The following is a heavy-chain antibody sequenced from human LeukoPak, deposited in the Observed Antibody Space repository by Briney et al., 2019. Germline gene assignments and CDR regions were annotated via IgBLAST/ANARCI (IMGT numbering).Heavy chain of an antibody. CDR3: TRSVRNGHIDY. J-gene: IGHJ4*02. V-gene: IGHV1-8*01. CDR2: MNPNSGNT. Sequence: ASVKVSCKACGYIFTSYDINWVRQATGQGLEWMGWMNPNSGNTGYAQKFQDRVTITRSTSIRTAYMELSSLRFEDTAVYYCTRSVRNGHIDYWGQGTLVTVSS. D-gene: IGHD2-21*01. CDR1: GYIFTSYD.